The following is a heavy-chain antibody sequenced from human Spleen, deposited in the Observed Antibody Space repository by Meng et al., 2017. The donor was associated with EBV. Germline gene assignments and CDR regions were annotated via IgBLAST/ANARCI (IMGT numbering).Heavy chain of an antibody. CDR2: IYYNGST. CDR1: SDSVSSGHFY. CDR3: ALALYCGGDCSRPFDY. Sequence: VRMQESGPGLVKPSETLSLACTVSSDSVSSGHFYWSWIRQPPGKGLEWIGHIYYNGSTIFNPSLKSRVTISVDTPKKQFSLKLSSVTAADTAVYYCALALYCGGDCSRPFDYWGQGTLVTVPS. D-gene: IGHD2-21*01. J-gene: IGHJ4*02. V-gene: IGHV4-61*01.